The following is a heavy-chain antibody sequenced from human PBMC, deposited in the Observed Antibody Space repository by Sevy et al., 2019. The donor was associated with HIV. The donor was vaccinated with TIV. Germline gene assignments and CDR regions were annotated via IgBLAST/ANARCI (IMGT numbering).Heavy chain of an antibody. Sequence: GGSLRLSCAASGSTFSSYGMHWVRQAPGKGLEWVAFIRYDGSNKYYADSVKGRFTISRDNSKNTLYLQMNSLRAEDTAVYYCAKDLTPYSSSSDNWFDPWGQGTLVTVSS. J-gene: IGHJ5*02. CDR3: AKDLTPYSSSSDNWFDP. V-gene: IGHV3-30*02. CDR2: IRYDGSNK. D-gene: IGHD6-6*01. CDR1: GSTFSSYG.